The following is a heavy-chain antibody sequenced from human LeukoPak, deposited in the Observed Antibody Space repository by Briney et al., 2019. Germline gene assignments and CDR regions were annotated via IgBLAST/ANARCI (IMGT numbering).Heavy chain of an antibody. CDR3: NRPPPNGLGD. D-gene: IGHD3-16*01. CDR2: IRSKANSYAT. J-gene: IGHJ4*02. V-gene: IGHV3-73*01. CDR1: GFTFSGSA. Sequence: GGSLTLSCAASGFTFSGSAMHWVRQASGKGLEWVGRIRSKANSYATAYAASVKGRFTISRDDSKNTAYLQMNSLKTEDTAVYYCNRPPPNGLGDWGQGTLVTVSS.